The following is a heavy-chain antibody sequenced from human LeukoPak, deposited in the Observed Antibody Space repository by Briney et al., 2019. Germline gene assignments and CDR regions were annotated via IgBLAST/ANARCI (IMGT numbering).Heavy chain of an antibody. CDR2: IYYSGST. Sequence: PSETLSLTCTVSGGSISSSSYYWGWIRQPPGKGLEWIGSIYYSGSTYYNPSLKSRVTISVDTSKNQFSLKLSSVTAADTAVYYCARGVASGIYYYYYYYMDVWGKGTTVTVSS. CDR3: ARGVASGIYYYYYYYMDV. V-gene: IGHV4-39*07. CDR1: GGSISSSSYY. J-gene: IGHJ6*03. D-gene: IGHD2-15*01.